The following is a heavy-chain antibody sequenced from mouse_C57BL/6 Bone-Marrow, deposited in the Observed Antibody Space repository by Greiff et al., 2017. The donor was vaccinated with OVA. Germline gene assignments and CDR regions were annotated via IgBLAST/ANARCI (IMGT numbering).Heavy chain of an antibody. V-gene: IGHV6-3*01. D-gene: IGHD2-2*01. Sequence: DVMLVESGGGLVQPGGSMKLSCVASGFTFSNYWMNWVRQSPEKGLEWVAQIRLKSDNYATHYAESVKGRFTISRDDSKSSVYLQMNNLRAEDTGIYYCKRSTMVTTRAYWGQGTLVTVSA. CDR1: GFTFSNYW. CDR3: KRSTMVTTRAY. CDR2: IRLKSDNYAT. J-gene: IGHJ3*01.